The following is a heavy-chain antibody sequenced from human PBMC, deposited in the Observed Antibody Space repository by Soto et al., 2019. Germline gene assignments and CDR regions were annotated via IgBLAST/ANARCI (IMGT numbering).Heavy chain of an antibody. J-gene: IGHJ4*02. Sequence: QAQLQESGPGLVKPSENLSLTSTVSGGSISSYYWSWIRHPPGKGLEWIGYLYYSGSTNYNPSLKSRVTISVDTSNNQFDVKLSSVTAADTAVHYCARSPGGSTFDYWGQGTLVTVSS. CDR1: GGSISSYY. CDR2: LYYSGST. CDR3: ARSPGGSTFDY. V-gene: IGHV4-59*01. D-gene: IGHD3-10*01.